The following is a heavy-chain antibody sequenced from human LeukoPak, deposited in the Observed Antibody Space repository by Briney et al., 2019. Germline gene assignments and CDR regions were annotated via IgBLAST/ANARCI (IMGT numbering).Heavy chain of an antibody. Sequence: PSETLSLTCAVYGGSFSGYYWSWIRQAPGKGLEWMGYIFYSGSTNYSPSLKSRVTISVDTSKNQFSLKVSSVTAADTAVYYCARGAYPTHFDYWGQGTLVTVSS. CDR2: IFYSGST. V-gene: IGHV4-59*01. CDR3: ARGAYPTHFDY. CDR1: GGSFSGYY. J-gene: IGHJ4*02.